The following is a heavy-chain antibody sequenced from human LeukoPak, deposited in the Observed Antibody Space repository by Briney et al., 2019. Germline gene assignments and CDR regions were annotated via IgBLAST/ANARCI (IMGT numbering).Heavy chain of an antibody. CDR2: INHSGST. V-gene: IGHV4-34*01. CDR3: ARFSSIAAAFDY. Sequence: SETLSLTCAVYGGSISGYYWSWIRQPPGKGLEWIGEINHSGSTNYKPSLKSRVTMSVDTSKNQFSLKLSSATAADTAVYYCARFSSIAAAFDYWGQGTLVTVSS. CDR1: GGSISGYY. D-gene: IGHD6-13*01. J-gene: IGHJ4*02.